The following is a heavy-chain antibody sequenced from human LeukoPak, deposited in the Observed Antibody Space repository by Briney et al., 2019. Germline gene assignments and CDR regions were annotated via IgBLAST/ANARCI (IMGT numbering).Heavy chain of an antibody. J-gene: IGHJ4*02. Sequence: GGPLRLSCAASGFTFSSYSMNWVRQAPGKGLEWVSSISSSSSYIYYADSVKGRFTISRDNAKNSLYLQMNSLRAEDTAVYYCARDGESGSYLDYWGQGTLVTVSS. D-gene: IGHD1-26*01. CDR2: ISSSSSYI. V-gene: IGHV3-21*01. CDR3: ARDGESGSYLDY. CDR1: GFTFSSYS.